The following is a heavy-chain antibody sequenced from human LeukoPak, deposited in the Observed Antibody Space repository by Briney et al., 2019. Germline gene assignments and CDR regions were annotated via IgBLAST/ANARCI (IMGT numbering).Heavy chain of an antibody. J-gene: IGHJ4*02. CDR3: AKDYTIDY. CDR1: GFTFSSYG. CDR2: ISGSGVGT. D-gene: IGHD3-16*01. V-gene: IGHV3-23*01. Sequence: GGSLRLSCAASGFTFSSYGMNWVRQAPGKGLEWVSGISGSGVGTYYADSVKGRFTISRDNSKNTLYLQMNSLRAEDTAVYYCAKDYTIDYWGQGTLITVSS.